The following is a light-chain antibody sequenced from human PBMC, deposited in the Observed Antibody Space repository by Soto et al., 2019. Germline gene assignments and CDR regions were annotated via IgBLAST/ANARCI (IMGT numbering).Light chain of an antibody. J-gene: IGKJ2*01. V-gene: IGKV3-15*01. CDR2: GAS. CDR1: QSVSSD. CDR3: QQYDHLPPMYT. Sequence: EIVMTQSPATLSVSPGERATLSCRASQSVSSDLAWYQQTPGQAPRLLIYGASTTATVIPARFSGSGSETDFTLLISRLQSEDFAVYYCQQYDHLPPMYTFGQGRKLEIK.